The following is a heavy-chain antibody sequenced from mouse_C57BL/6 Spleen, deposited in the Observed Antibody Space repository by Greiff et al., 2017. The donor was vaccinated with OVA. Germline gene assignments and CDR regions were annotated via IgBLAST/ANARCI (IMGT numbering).Heavy chain of an antibody. CDR1: GFSFNTYA. D-gene: IGHD1-3*01. V-gene: IGHV10-1*01. CDR3: VRGLSYYDY. CDR2: IRSKSNNYAT. Sequence: EVQRVESGGGLAPPKGSLKLSCAASGFSFNTYAMNWVRQAPGKGLEWVARIRSKSNNYATYYADTVKDRFTISKDDSESMLYLQMSNLKTDDTAMYYCVRGLSYYDYWGQGTTLTVSS. J-gene: IGHJ2*01.